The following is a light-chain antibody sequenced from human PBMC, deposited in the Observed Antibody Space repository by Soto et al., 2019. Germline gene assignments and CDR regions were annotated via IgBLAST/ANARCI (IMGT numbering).Light chain of an antibody. V-gene: IGLV1-44*01. CDR3: SSFTSSLTWV. Sequence: QSVLTQPPSVSGTPGQTVTLSCSGSSFNIGTYTVNWYQQLPGTAPRLLIYSNTQRPSGVPDRFSGSKSGTSASLAISGLQSEDEADYYCSSFTSSLTWVFGGGTKLTVL. CDR1: SFNIGTYT. CDR2: SNT. J-gene: IGLJ3*02.